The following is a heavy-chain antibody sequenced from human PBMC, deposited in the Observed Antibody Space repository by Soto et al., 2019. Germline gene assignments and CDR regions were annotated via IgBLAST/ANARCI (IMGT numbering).Heavy chain of an antibody. J-gene: IGHJ5*02. CDR2: ISAYNGNT. Sequence: QVQLVQSGAEVKKPGASVKVSCKASGYTFTSYGISWVRQAPGQGLEWMGWISAYNGNTNYAQKVLGRVTMTTDTPTSTAYMELRSLRSDDTAVYYCARDMYSNYLNDDNWFDPWGQGTLVTVSS. D-gene: IGHD4-4*01. CDR1: GYTFTSYG. CDR3: ARDMYSNYLNDDNWFDP. V-gene: IGHV1-18*04.